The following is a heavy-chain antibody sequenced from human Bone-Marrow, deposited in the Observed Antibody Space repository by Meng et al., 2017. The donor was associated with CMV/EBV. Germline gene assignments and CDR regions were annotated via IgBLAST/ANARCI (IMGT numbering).Heavy chain of an antibody. CDR1: YTFTSYG. CDR3: ARDTYCSGGSCYRRYSDY. J-gene: IGHJ4*02. V-gene: IGHV1-18*01. CDR2: ISSYNGNT. D-gene: IGHD2-15*01. Sequence: YTFTSYGISWVRRAPGQGLEWMGWISSYNGNTNYAQKFQGRVTMTTDTSTSTAYMELRSLRSDDTAVYYCARDTYCSGGSCYRRYSDYWGQGTLVTVSS.